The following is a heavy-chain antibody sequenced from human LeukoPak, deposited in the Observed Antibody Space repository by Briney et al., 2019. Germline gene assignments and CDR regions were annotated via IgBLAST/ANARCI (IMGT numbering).Heavy chain of an antibody. CDR2: IYYSGST. D-gene: IGHD4-17*01. J-gene: IGHJ3*02. V-gene: IGHV4-31*03. CDR1: GGSISSGGYY. Sequence: SETLSLTCTVSGGSISSGGYYWSWIRQHPGKGLEWIGYIYYSGSTYYNPSLKSRVTISVDTSKNQFSLKLSSVTAADTAVYYCARDPGHYPSGVYPNAFDIWGQGTMVTVSS. CDR3: ARDPGHYPSGVYPNAFDI.